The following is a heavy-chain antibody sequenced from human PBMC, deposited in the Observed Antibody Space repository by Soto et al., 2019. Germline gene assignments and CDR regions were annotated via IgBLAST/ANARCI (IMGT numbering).Heavy chain of an antibody. J-gene: IGHJ4*02. CDR2: ISSSSSYI. Sequence: EVQLVESGGGLVKPGGSLRLSCAASGFTFSSYSMNWVRQAPGKGLEWVSAISSSSSYIYYADSVKGRFTISRDNAKNSLYLQMNSLRAEDTAVYYCARNRPTVTTAPDYWGQGTLVTVSS. CDR1: GFTFSSYS. V-gene: IGHV3-21*01. D-gene: IGHD4-17*01. CDR3: ARNRPTVTTAPDY.